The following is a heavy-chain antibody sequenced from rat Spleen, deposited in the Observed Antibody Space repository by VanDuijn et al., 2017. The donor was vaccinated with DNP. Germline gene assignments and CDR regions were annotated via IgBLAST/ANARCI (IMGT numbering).Heavy chain of an antibody. CDR1: GFTFSDYN. J-gene: IGHJ1*01. V-gene: IGHV5-7*01. D-gene: IGHD1-3*01. CDR2: SSYEGGST. CDR3: ARHGRVTTVATYWYFDF. Sequence: EVQLVESGGGLVQPGMSLKLSCAASGFTFSDYNMAWVRQAPKKGLEWGATSSYEGGSTYYRDSVKVRFTISRDNTKSTLYLQMDSLRSEDTTNYFFARHGRVTTVATYWYFDFWGPGTMFTVSS.